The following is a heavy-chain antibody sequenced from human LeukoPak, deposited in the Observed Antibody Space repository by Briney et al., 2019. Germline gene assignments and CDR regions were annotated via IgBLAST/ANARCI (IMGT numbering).Heavy chain of an antibody. CDR3: AKLAGDYYDSSGYQQYFDY. J-gene: IGHJ4*02. V-gene: IGHV3-7*03. D-gene: IGHD3-22*01. Sequence: DSVKGRFTISRDNAKDSLYLQMNSLRAEDTAVYYCAKLAGDYYDSSGYQQYFDYWGQGTLVTVSS.